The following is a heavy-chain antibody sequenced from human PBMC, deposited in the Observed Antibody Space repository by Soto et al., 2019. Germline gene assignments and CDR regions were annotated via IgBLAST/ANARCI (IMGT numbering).Heavy chain of an antibody. CDR3: ASLEMATMQG. CDR1: GFTFSSYE. V-gene: IGHV3-48*03. D-gene: IGHD3-3*01. Sequence: EVQLVESGGGLIQPGGSLRLSCATSGFTFSSYEMNWVRQAPGKGLAWVSYISSSDSAIYYADSVKGRFTISRDNAKNSLYLQMNSLRAEDTAVYYCASLEMATMQGWGQGTLVTVSS. CDR2: ISSSDSAI. J-gene: IGHJ4*02.